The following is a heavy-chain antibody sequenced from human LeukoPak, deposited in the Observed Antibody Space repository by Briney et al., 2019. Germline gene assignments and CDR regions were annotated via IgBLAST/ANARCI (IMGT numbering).Heavy chain of an antibody. CDR1: GYTFASYD. V-gene: IGHV1-8*01. D-gene: IGHD2-15*01. CDR2: MNPNSGNT. J-gene: IGHJ4*02. Sequence: GASVKVSCKASGYTFASYDINWVRQATGQGFEWMGWMNPNSGNTGYAQKFQGRVTMTRNTSISTAYMELSSLRSEDTAVYYCARYDCSGGSCYLAYWGQGTLVTVSS. CDR3: ARYDCSGGSCYLAY.